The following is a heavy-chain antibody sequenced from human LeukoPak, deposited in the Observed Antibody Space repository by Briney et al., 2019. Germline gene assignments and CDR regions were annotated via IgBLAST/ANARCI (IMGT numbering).Heavy chain of an antibody. D-gene: IGHD3-10*01. V-gene: IGHV3-30*18. CDR1: AFTFSSYG. Sequence: GGSLRLSCAASAFTFSSYGMHWVRQAPGKGLEWVAVISYDGSNKYYADSVKGRFTISRDNSKNTMYLQMDSLRAEDTAVYYCAKDLQLWFGDKRFDYWGQGTLVTVSS. CDR3: AKDLQLWFGDKRFDY. J-gene: IGHJ4*02. CDR2: ISYDGSNK.